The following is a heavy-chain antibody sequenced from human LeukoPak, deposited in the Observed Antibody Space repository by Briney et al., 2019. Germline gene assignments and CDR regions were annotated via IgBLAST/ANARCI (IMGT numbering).Heavy chain of an antibody. D-gene: IGHD2-15*01. CDR1: GFTFSIYG. J-gene: IGHJ4*02. CDR3: AKGGYCSGGSCSPIDY. V-gene: IGHV3-33*06. CDR2: IWYDGSHK. Sequence: GRSLRLSCAASGFTFSIYGIDWVRHAPDKGLEFVGVIWYDGSHKYYADSVKGRFTISRDNSKNTLYLQMNRLRAEDTAVYYCAKGGYCSGGSCSPIDYWGQGTLVTVSS.